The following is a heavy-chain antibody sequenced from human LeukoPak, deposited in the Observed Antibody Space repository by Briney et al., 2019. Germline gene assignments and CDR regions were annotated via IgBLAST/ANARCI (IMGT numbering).Heavy chain of an antibody. V-gene: IGHV3-30-3*01. J-gene: IGHJ6*03. CDR3: ATALFGVVPPSQNYYYYMDV. CDR1: GFTFSSYA. CDR2: ISYDGSNK. Sequence: GRSLRLSCAASGFTFSSYAMHWVRQAPGKGLEWVAVISYDGSNKYYADSVKGRFTISRDNAKNSLYLQMNSLRAEDTAVYYCATALFGVVPPSQNYYYYMDVWGKGTTVTVSS. D-gene: IGHD3-3*01.